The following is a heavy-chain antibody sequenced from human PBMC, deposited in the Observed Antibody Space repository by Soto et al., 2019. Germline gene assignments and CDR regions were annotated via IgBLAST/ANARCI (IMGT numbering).Heavy chain of an antibody. CDR2: ISGSGGST. D-gene: IGHD6-13*01. CDR3: AKVIAAAGTGYWFDP. J-gene: IGHJ5*02. Sequence: EVQLLESGGGLVQPGGSLRLSCAASGFTFSSYAMSWVRQAPGKGLEWVSAISGSGGSTYYADSVKGRFTISRDNSKNTLYLQMNSLRAEDTAGYYCAKVIAAAGTGYWFDPWCQGTLFTVSS. CDR1: GFTFSSYA. V-gene: IGHV3-23*01.